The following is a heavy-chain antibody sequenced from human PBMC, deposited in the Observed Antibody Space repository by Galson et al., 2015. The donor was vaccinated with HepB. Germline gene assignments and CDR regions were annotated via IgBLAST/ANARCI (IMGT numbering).Heavy chain of an antibody. CDR3: ARVAGTRLRTARHFDY. Sequence: QSGAEVKKPGESLKISCKGSGYSFTSYWIGWVRQMPGKGLEWMGIIYPGDSDTRYSPSFQGQVTISADKSISTAYLQWSSLKASDTAMYYCARVAGTRLRTARHFDYWGQGTLVTVSS. D-gene: IGHD1-7*01. V-gene: IGHV5-51*01. J-gene: IGHJ4*02. CDR1: GYSFTSYW. CDR2: IYPGDSDT.